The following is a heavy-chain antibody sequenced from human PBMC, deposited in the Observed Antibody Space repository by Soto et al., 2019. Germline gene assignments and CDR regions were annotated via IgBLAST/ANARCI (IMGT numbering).Heavy chain of an antibody. CDR2: ITSSSTYM. V-gene: IGHV3-21*01. Sequence: GGSLRLSCAASGFTFNSYSMTWVRQAPGEGLEWVSSITSSSTYMFYADSVKGRFTISRDNAKNSLYLQMNSLRAGDTAVYYCARDASGWSRDYWGQGTLVTVSS. D-gene: IGHD6-19*01. J-gene: IGHJ4*02. CDR1: GFTFNSYS. CDR3: ARDASGWSRDY.